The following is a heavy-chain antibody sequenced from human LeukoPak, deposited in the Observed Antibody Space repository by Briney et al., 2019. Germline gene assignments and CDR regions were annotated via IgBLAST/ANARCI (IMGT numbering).Heavy chain of an antibody. D-gene: IGHD1-26*01. J-gene: IGHJ4*02. V-gene: IGHV1-2*02. CDR1: GYTFTSYA. CDR2: ITPSGGT. CDR3: ARDAWLVGATNLYYFDY. Sequence: ASVKVSCKASGYTFTSYAMHWVRQAPGQGLEWMGWITPSGGTNYPQKFQGRVAITRDTSITTAYMDLSRLTSDDTAVYYCARDAWLVGATNLYYFDYWGQGALVTVSS.